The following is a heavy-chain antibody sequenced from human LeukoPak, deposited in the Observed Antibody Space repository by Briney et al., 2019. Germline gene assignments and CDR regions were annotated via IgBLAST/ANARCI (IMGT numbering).Heavy chain of an antibody. CDR3: ARVRTSSGWLFLFDY. J-gene: IGHJ4*02. Sequence: GGSLRLSCAASGFTFSSYSMSWVRQAPGKGLEWVSVIYSGGSTYYADSVKGRFTISRDNSKNTLYLQMNSLRAEDTAVYYCARVRTSSGWLFLFDYWGQGTLVTVSS. D-gene: IGHD6-19*01. CDR1: GFTFSSYS. V-gene: IGHV3-53*01. CDR2: IYSGGST.